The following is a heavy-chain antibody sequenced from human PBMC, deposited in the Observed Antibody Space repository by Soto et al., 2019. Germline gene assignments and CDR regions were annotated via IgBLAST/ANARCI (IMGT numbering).Heavy chain of an antibody. V-gene: IGHV4-39*01. CDR2: MHYSGST. CDR1: GVSFRSSDYY. D-gene: IGHD6-13*01. J-gene: IGHJ5*02. Sequence: SETLSLTCTVSGVSFRSSDYYWGWIRQPPNEGLEWIGSMHYSGSTFYNPSLKSRVTISVDTSKNQFYPKLTSMTAADTAVYYCARPGYSSNWYWFDPWGQGTLVTVS. CDR3: ARPGYSSNWYWFDP.